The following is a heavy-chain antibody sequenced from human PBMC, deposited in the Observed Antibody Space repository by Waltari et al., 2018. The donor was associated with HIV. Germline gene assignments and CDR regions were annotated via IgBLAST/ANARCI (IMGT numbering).Heavy chain of an antibody. Sequence: EVQLVESGGGLVKPGGSLRLSGSASGLTFSSYSMTWVRQAPGKGLEWVSSISSSSIYISYADSVKGRFTISRDNAKNSLYLQMNSLRAEDTAVYYCARQDSSGGNYYYGMDVWGQGTTVTVSS. CDR1: GLTFSSYS. CDR3: ARQDSSGGNYYYGMDV. J-gene: IGHJ6*02. V-gene: IGHV3-21*01. CDR2: ISSSSIYI. D-gene: IGHD3-22*01.